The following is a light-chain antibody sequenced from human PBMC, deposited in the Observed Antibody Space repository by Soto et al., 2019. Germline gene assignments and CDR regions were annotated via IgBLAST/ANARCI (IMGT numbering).Light chain of an antibody. CDR1: SSDVGGYNF. CDR2: EVS. CDR3: SSYAGSNNRYV. Sequence: QSALTQPPSASGSPGQSVTISCTGTSSDVGGYNFVSWYQQRPGKAPKLMIYEVSKRPSGVPDRFSGSKSDNTASLTVSGLQAEDEADYYCSSYAGSNNRYVFGTGTKLTVL. V-gene: IGLV2-8*01. J-gene: IGLJ1*01.